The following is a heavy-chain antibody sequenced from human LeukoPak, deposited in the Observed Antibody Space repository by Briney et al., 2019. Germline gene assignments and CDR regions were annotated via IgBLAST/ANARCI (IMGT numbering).Heavy chain of an antibody. CDR3: AIIYGSGSYAQKYFDY. CDR1: GYTFTSYY. Sequence: ASVKVSCKASGYTFTSYYMHWVRQAPGQGLEWMGIINPSGGSTSYAQKFQGRVTMTRDTSTSTVYMELSSLRSEDTAVYYCAIIYGSGSYAQKYFDYWGQGTLVTVSS. D-gene: IGHD3-10*01. J-gene: IGHJ4*02. V-gene: IGHV1-46*01. CDR2: INPSGGST.